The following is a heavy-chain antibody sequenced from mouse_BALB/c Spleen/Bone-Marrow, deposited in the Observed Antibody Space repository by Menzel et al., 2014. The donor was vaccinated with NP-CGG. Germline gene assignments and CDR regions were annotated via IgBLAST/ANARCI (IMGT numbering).Heavy chain of an antibody. J-gene: IGHJ2*01. V-gene: IGHV2-9*02. CDR2: IWTGGTT. Sequence: VHLVESGPGLVAPSQSLSITCTVSGFSLTSYGVHWVRQPPGKGLEWLGVIWTGGTTNYDSALMSRLSISKDNSESQVFLKMKSLQTGDTAIYYCARDYGSRHYFDYWGQGTTLTVSS. CDR1: GFSLTSYG. D-gene: IGHD1-1*01. CDR3: ARDYGSRHYFDY.